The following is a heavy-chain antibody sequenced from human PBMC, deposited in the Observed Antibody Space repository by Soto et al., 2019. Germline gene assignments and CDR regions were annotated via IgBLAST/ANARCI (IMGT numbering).Heavy chain of an antibody. V-gene: IGHV3-64*01. J-gene: IGHJ5*02. CDR1: GFTFSSYA. D-gene: IGHD2-2*01. CDR3: AREIVVVPAATSWFDP. Sequence: PGGSLRLSCAASGFTFSSYAMHWVRQAPGKGLEYVSAISSNGGSTYYANSVKGRFTISRDNSKNTLYLQMGSLRAEDMAVYYCAREIVVVPAATSWFDPWGQGTLVTVSS. CDR2: ISSNGGST.